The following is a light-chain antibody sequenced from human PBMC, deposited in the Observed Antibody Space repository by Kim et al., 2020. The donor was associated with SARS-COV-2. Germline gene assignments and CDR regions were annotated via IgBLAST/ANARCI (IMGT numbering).Light chain of an antibody. J-gene: IGLJ3*02. V-gene: IGLV7-46*01. CDR1: TGAVTSGHY. CDR2: HTS. Sequence: QAVVTQEPSLIVSPGGTVTLTCGSSTGAVTSGHYPYWFQQNPGQAPRTLIYHTSNKQSWTPARFSGSLVGGKAALTLSGVQPEDEAEYYCLLSYSGARVFGGGTKLTVL. CDR3: LLSYSGARV.